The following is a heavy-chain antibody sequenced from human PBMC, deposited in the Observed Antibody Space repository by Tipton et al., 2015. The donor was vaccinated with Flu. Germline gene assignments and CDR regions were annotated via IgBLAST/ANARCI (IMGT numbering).Heavy chain of an antibody. CDR1: GFTFSSYG. Sequence: SLRLSCAASGFTFSSYGMHWVRQAPGKGLEWVAVISSDGSNEDYADSVRGRFTISRDNAKNSLYLQMDSLRVEDTAVYCCSRAEDYWGQGTLVTVSS. V-gene: IGHV3-30*03. CDR3: SRAEDY. J-gene: IGHJ4*02. CDR2: ISSDGSNE.